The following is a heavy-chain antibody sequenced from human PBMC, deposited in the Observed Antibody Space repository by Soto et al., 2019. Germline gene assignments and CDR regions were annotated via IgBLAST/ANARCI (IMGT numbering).Heavy chain of an antibody. V-gene: IGHV3-74*01. J-gene: IGHJ4*02. CDR3: TNVFDS. CDR2: IDDGSGT. Sequence: PGGSPRLSCAASEVTLSDHWMHWVRQAPGKGLVWVSRIDDGSGTSYADSVKGRFTISRDNAKNTLYLQMTSLRAEDTAVYFCTNVFDSWGQGTLVTVSS. CDR1: EVTLSDHW.